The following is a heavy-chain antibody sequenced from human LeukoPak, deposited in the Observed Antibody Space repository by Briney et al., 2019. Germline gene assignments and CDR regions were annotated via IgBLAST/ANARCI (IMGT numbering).Heavy chain of an antibody. CDR2: ISSSSSTI. CDR3: ARDRRYCSGGSCYLDY. CDR1: GFTFSSYS. D-gene: IGHD2-15*01. V-gene: IGHV3-48*04. J-gene: IGHJ4*02. Sequence: PGGSLRLSCAASGFTFSSYSMNWVRQAPGKGLEWVSYISSSSSTIYYADSVKGRFTISRDNAKNSLYLQMNSLRAEDTAVYYCARDRRYCSGGSCYLDYWGQGTLVTVSS.